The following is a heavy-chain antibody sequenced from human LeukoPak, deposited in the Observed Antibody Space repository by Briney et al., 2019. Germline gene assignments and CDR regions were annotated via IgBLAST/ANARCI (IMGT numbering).Heavy chain of an antibody. CDR3: ARALRKWELLRRGYYFDY. Sequence: ASVKVSCKASGYTFTGYYMHWVRQAPGRGLEWMGWINPNSGGTNYAQKFQGRVTMTRDTSISTAYMELSRLRSEDTAVYYCARALRKWELLRRGYYFDYWGQGTLVTVSS. CDR2: INPNSGGT. D-gene: IGHD1-26*01. J-gene: IGHJ4*02. V-gene: IGHV1-2*02. CDR1: GYTFTGYY.